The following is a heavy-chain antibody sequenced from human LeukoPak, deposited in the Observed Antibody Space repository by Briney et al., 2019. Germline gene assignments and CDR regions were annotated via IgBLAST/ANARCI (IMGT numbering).Heavy chain of an antibody. V-gene: IGHV3-30*18. CDR2: ISYDGSNK. J-gene: IGHJ4*02. Sequence: PGTSLRLSCAASGFTFSSYGMHWVRQAPGKGLEWVAVISYDGSNKYYADSVKGRFTISRDNSKNTLYLQMNSLRAEDTAVYYCAKGAATPDYWGQGTLVTVSS. CDR1: GFTFSSYG. CDR3: AKGAATPDY.